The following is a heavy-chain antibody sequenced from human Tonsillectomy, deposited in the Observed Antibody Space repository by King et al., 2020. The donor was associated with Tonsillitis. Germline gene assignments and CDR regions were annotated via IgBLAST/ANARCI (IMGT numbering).Heavy chain of an antibody. Sequence: VQLVESGGGLVKPGGSLRLSCAASGFTFSSYSMHWVRQAPGKGLEWVSSLFSASSYIYYADSVKGRFTISRANAKNSLSLQMNSLSAEDTAVYYCARTGTTLSGMDVWGQGTTVTVSS. CDR3: ARTGTTLSGMDV. CDR2: LFSASSYI. J-gene: IGHJ6*02. D-gene: IGHD1-14*01. V-gene: IGHV3-21*01. CDR1: GFTFSSYS.